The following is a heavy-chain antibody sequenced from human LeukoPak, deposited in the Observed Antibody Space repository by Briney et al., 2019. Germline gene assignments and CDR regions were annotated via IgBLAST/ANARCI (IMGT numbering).Heavy chain of an antibody. CDR1: GGSISSYY. V-gene: IGHV4-59*08. J-gene: IGHJ3*02. D-gene: IGHD3-9*01. CDR2: IYYSGST. CDR3: ARSVLRYFDWPDAFDI. Sequence: SETLSLTCTVSGGSISSYYWSWIRQPPGKGLEWIGYIYYSGSTNYNPSLKSRVTISVDTSKNQISLKLSSVTVADTAVYYCARSVLRYFDWPDAFDIWGQGTMVTVSS.